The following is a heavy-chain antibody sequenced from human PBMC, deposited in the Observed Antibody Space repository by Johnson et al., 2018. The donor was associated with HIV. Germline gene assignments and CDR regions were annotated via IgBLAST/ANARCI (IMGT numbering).Heavy chain of an antibody. Sequence: QVQLVESGEGVVQPGRSLKLSCAASGFTFSSYAMHWVRQAPGKGLEWLAVISYDGSNKSYANSVKGRFTISRDNSKNTLYLQMHSLRSEDTAVYYCARDRAILAARPAGAFDVWGPGTMVTVSS. D-gene: IGHD6-6*01. CDR2: ISYDGSNK. V-gene: IGHV3-30-3*01. J-gene: IGHJ3*01. CDR3: ARDRAILAARPAGAFDV. CDR1: GFTFSSYA.